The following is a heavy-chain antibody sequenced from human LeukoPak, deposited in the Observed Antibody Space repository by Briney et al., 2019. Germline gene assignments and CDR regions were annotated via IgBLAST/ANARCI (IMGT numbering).Heavy chain of an antibody. CDR1: KFTFSNDW. V-gene: IGHV3-74*01. Sequence: PGGSLRLSCAASKFTFSNDWMYWVRQAPGKGLGWVSRINGDGSATVYADSVKGRFTISRDNAKNTLYLQMNSLRAEDTAVYYCARVGYDSSGYSDCWGQGTLVTVSS. CDR3: ARVGYDSSGYSDC. D-gene: IGHD3-22*01. CDR2: INGDGSAT. J-gene: IGHJ4*02.